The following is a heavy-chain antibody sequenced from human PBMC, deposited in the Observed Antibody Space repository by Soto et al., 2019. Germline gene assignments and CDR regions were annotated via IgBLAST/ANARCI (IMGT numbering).Heavy chain of an antibody. Sequence: PGGSLRLSCAASGFTFSSYWMSWVRQAPGKRLEWVADINHVGSEILYVDSVKGRFTVSRDNTKNSVYLQMNSLRVEDTALYYCARDPAWGSLDYWGLGTLVTVSS. V-gene: IGHV3-7*01. J-gene: IGHJ4*02. CDR1: GFTFSSYW. CDR3: ARDPAWGSLDY. D-gene: IGHD7-27*01. CDR2: INHVGSEI.